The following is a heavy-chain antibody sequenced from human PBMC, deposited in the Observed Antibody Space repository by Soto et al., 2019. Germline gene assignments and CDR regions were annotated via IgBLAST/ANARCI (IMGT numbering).Heavy chain of an antibody. Sequence: QVPLVESGGGVVQPGRSLRLSCAASGFTFSSYGMHWVRQAPGKGLEWVAVIWYDGSYKYYADSVKGRFTISRDNSKNTLYLQMNSLRAEDTAVYYCARGNYDNSGSFDYWGQGTLVTVSS. CDR2: IWYDGSYK. CDR3: ARGNYDNSGSFDY. J-gene: IGHJ4*02. CDR1: GFTFSSYG. D-gene: IGHD3-22*01. V-gene: IGHV3-33*01.